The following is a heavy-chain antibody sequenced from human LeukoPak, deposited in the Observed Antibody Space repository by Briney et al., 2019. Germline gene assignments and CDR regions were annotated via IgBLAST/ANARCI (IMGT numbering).Heavy chain of an antibody. J-gene: IGHJ4*02. D-gene: IGHD4-17*01. CDR2: INHSGST. V-gene: IGHV4-34*01. CDR1: GGSFSGYY. CDR3: ARHRRTTVTTAGLDY. Sequence: SETLSLTCAVYGGSFSGYYWSWIRQPPGKGLEWIGEINHSGSTNYNPSLKSRVTISVDTSKNQFSLKLSSVTAADTAVYYCARHRRTTVTTAGLDYWGQGTLVTVSS.